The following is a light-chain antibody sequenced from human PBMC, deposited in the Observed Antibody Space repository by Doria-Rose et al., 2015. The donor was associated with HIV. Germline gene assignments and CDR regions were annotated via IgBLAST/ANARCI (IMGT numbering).Light chain of an antibody. CDR3: NSYTTSSTHNYV. Sequence: LMIYDVRTRPSGVSNLFSGSKSVDTASLIISGLQAEDEADYYCNSYTTSSTHNYVFGTGTKVTVL. CDR2: DVR. V-gene: IGLV2-14*03. J-gene: IGLJ1*01.